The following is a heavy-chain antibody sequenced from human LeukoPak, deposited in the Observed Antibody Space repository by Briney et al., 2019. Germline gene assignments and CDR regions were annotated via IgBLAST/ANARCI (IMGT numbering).Heavy chain of an antibody. V-gene: IGHV3-21*01. D-gene: IGHD3-9*01. J-gene: IGHJ4*02. CDR1: GFTFSSYS. CDR3: ATLTGYYNVAVDY. CDR2: ISSSSSYI. Sequence: GGSLRLSCAASGFTFSSYSMNWVRQAPGKGLEWVPSISSSSSYIYYADSVKGRFTISRDNAKNSLYLQMNSLRAEDTAVYYCATLTGYYNVAVDYWGQGTLVTVSS.